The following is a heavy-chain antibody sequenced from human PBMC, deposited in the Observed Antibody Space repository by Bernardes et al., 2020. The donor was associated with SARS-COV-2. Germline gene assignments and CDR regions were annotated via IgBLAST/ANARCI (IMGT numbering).Heavy chain of an antibody. CDR1: GFTFSSYS. V-gene: IGHV3-21*01. D-gene: IGHD3-16*01. J-gene: IGHJ5*02. CDR2: ISSSSSYI. CDR3: ARGGAVTKFVVSEANWFDP. Sequence: SLRLSCAASGFTFSSYSMNWVRQAPGKGLEWVSSISSSSSYIFYADSVRGRFSISRDNAKNSVFLQMNSLRGDDTAVYYCARGGAVTKFVVSEANWFDPWGQGTLVTVSS.